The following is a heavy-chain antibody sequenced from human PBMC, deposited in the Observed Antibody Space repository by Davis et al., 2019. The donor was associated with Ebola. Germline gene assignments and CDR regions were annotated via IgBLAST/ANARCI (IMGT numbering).Heavy chain of an antibody. V-gene: IGHV1-69*13. D-gene: IGHD2-15*01. CDR2: IIPIFGTA. Sequence: SVKVSCKASGGTFSSYAISWVRQAPGQGLEWMGGIIPIFGTANYAQKFQGRVTITADESTSTAYMELSSLRSEDTAVYYCARDPLSVAANSFGMDVWGQGTTVTVSS. CDR1: GGTFSSYA. CDR3: ARDPLSVAANSFGMDV. J-gene: IGHJ6*02.